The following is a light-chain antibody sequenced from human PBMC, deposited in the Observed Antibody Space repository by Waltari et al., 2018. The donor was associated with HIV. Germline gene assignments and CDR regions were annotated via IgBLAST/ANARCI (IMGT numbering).Light chain of an antibody. J-gene: IGLJ2*01. CDR3: SSYASKNGFYVV. CDR2: EVT. Sequence: QSALTQPPSASGSPGQSVTISCTGTNSDIGGYHYVPCYQQHPGKAPKLVISEVTKRPSGVPDRFSGSKSGTTASLTVSGLQTEDEADYYCSSYASKNGFYVVFGGGTKLTVL. CDR1: NSDIGGYHY. V-gene: IGLV2-8*01.